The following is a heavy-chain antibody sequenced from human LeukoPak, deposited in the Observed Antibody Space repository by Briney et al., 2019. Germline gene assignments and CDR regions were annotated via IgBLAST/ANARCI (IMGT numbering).Heavy chain of an antibody. CDR3: ARVSSYDYVWGSYRI. Sequence: ASVKVSCKASGYTFTSYGISWVRQAPGQGLEWMGWISAYNGNTNYAQKFQGRVTMTRDTSISTAYMELSRLRSDDTAVYYCARVSSYDYVWGSYRIWGQGTLVTVSS. D-gene: IGHD3-16*02. J-gene: IGHJ4*02. CDR2: ISAYNGNT. V-gene: IGHV1-18*01. CDR1: GYTFTSYG.